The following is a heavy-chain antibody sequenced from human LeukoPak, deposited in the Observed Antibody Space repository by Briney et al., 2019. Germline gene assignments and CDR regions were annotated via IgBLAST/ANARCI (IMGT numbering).Heavy chain of an antibody. CDR1: GYTFTSYG. D-gene: IGHD2-21*02. Sequence: ASVKVSCKASGYTFTSYGISWVRQAPGQGLEWMGWISAYNGNTNYAQKLQGRVTMTTDTSTSTAYMELRSLRSDDTAGYYCARVGGGDVHDAFDIWAKGQWSPSLQ. V-gene: IGHV1-18*01. J-gene: IGHJ3*02. CDR2: ISAYNGNT. CDR3: ARVGGGDVHDAFDI.